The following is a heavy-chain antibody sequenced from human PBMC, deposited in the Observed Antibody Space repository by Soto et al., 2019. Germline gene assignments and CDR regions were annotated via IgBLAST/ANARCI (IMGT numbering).Heavy chain of an antibody. CDR1: GYTFTGYY. CDR2: INPNSGGT. Sequence: QVQLVQSGAEVKKPGASVKVSCKASGYTFTGYYMHWVRQAPGQGLEWMGWINPNSGGTNYAQKFQGRVTMTRETSISTAYMELSRLRSDDTAVYYCARGKRYCSGGSCPNWFDPWGQGTLVTVSS. V-gene: IGHV1-2*02. J-gene: IGHJ5*02. D-gene: IGHD2-15*01. CDR3: ARGKRYCSGGSCPNWFDP.